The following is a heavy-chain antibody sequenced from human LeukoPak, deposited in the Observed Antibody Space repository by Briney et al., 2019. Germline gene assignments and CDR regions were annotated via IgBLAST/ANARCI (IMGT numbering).Heavy chain of an antibody. J-gene: IGHJ1*01. CDR2: ISGSGVTT. CDR1: GVTFSSYA. CDR3: AKEGYDSSGYYYAYFQH. D-gene: IGHD3-22*01. V-gene: IGHV3-23*01. Sequence: GGSLRLSCAASGVTFSSYAMSWVRQAPGKGLEWISAISGSGVTTYYADSVKGRFTISKDNSKDTLYLQMNSLRAEDTAVYYCAKEGYDSSGYYYAYFQHWGQGTLVTVSS.